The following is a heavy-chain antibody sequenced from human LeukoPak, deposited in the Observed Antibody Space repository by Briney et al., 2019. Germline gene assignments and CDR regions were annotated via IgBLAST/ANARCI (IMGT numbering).Heavy chain of an antibody. Sequence: GGSLRLSCSASGFTFSTYWMSWVRQAPGKGLEWVANIKEDGSEKNYADSVKGRFTISRDNAKNSLYLQMNSLRAEDTAVYYCARGAYYFDYWGQGNLVTVSS. CDR2: IKEDGSEK. J-gene: IGHJ4*02. D-gene: IGHD4/OR15-4a*01. V-gene: IGHV3-7*02. CDR3: ARGAYYFDY. CDR1: GFTFSTYW.